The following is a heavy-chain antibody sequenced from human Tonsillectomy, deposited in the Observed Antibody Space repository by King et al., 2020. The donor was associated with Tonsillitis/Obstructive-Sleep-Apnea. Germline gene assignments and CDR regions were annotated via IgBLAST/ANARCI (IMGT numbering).Heavy chain of an antibody. D-gene: IGHD2-15*01. Sequence: QLQESGPGLVKPSETLSLTCTVSGGSISSYYWSWIRQPPGKGLEWIGYISYSGSTNYNPSLKSRVTISIHTFKNQFSLKLSSVTAADTVVFYCARGYSSNGVIAVWGQGTTVTVSS. J-gene: IGHJ6*02. CDR2: ISYSGST. CDR3: ARGYSSNGVIAV. CDR1: GGSISSYY. V-gene: IGHV4-59*01.